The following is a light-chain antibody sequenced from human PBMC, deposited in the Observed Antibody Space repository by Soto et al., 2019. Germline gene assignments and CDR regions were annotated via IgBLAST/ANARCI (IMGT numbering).Light chain of an antibody. CDR2: GAS. J-gene: IGKJ2*01. Sequence: EIVMTQSPATMSVSQGERVNLACRASQTVATYVTWYQHIPGQAPRLLIYGASTRATGVPGRFSGSGSGTDFTLTITSLQSEDSAVYYCQHYHRWPSFSFGPGTKLEIK. V-gene: IGKV3-15*01. CDR3: QHYHRWPSFS. CDR1: QTVATY.